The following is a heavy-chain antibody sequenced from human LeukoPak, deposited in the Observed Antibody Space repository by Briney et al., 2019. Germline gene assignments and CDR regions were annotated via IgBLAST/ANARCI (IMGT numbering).Heavy chain of an antibody. CDR2: IYYSGTT. CDR3: ARGRRYYDSSSLDY. CDR1: GGSIRNFY. J-gene: IGHJ4*02. V-gene: IGHV4-59*01. Sequence: SETLSLTCTVSGGSIRNFYWSWIRQSPVKGLEWIGYIYYSGTTNYNPSLKSRVTISVDTSKNQFSLKLSSVTAADTAVYYCARGRRYYDSSSLDYWGQGTLVTVSS. D-gene: IGHD3-22*01.